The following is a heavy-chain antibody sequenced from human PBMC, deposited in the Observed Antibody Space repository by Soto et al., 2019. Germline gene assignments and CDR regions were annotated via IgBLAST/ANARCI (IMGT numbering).Heavy chain of an antibody. CDR1: GFSLSTRDVG. CDR3: AHGSGWLFDY. V-gene: IGHV2-5*02. J-gene: IGHJ4*02. CDR2: LYWDDDN. D-gene: IGHD6-19*01. Sequence: QITLKESGPTLVKPTQTLTLTCTFSGFSLSTRDVGVGWIRQPPGKALEWLALLYWDDDNRYSPSLRRRLTLTNDTSKILVVLTMNNMDPVYTATYYCAHGSGWLFDYWGPGTLVTVSS.